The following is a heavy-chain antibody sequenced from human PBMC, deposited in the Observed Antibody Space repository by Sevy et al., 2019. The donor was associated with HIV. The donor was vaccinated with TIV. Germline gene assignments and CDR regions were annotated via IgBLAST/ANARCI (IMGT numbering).Heavy chain of an antibody. CDR1: GGSISSYY. J-gene: IGHJ4*02. D-gene: IGHD6-19*01. CDR2: IYYSGST. CDR3: ARDIAAVAGTGENYFDY. Sequence: SETLSLTCTVSGGSISSYYWSWIRQPPGKGLEWIGYIYYSGSTNYNPSLKSRVTISVDTSKNQFSLKLRSVTAADTAVYYCARDIAAVAGTGENYFDYWGQGTLVTVSS. V-gene: IGHV4-59*01.